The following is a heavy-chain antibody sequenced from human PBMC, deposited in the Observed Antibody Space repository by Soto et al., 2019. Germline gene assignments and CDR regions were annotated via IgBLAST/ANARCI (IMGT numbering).Heavy chain of an antibody. CDR3: GIVRTTPSCTGGSCYHIRRRGYSDI. CDR1: GFTCSSYW. J-gene: IGHJ3*02. CDR2: IKQDGREK. V-gene: IGHV3-7*03. Sequence: CVSLRRSCLSSGFTCSSYWMSCVRQAPGRGLERVANIKQDGREKCCVDSVRGRCTISRDNGKDLLHLLIKSLRCADTAVYDCGIVRTTPSCTGGSCYHIRRRGYSDIWRQETMV. D-gene: IGHD2-15*01.